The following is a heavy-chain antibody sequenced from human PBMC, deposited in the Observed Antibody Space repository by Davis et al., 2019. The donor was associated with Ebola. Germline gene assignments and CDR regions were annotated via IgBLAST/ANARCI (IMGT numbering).Heavy chain of an antibody. V-gene: IGHV3-48*04. Sequence: SCAASGFTFSGYILNWVRQVPGKGLEWLSYNSGFSSRIYYEDSVKGRFTTSRDNARHSLYLQMHSLRAEDTAVYCVRDGEAFDSSGYYEVPFDSWGQGTLVTVSS. CDR1: GFTFSGYI. D-gene: IGHD3-22*01. CDR3: VRDGEAFDSSGYYEVPFDS. J-gene: IGHJ4*02. CDR2: NSGFSSRI.